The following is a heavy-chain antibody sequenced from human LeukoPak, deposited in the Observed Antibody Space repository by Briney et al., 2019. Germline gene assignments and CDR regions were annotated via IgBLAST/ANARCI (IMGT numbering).Heavy chain of an antibody. CDR1: GGSISSGGYY. V-gene: IGHV4-30-2*01. J-gene: IGHJ5*02. D-gene: IGHD4-17*01. Sequence: SETLSLTCTVSGGSISSGGYYWSWIRQPPGKGLEWIGYIYHSGSTYYNPSLKSRVTISVDTSKNQFSLKLSSVTAADTAVYYCARVMGLQTGVYGDYAPSWFDPWGQGTLVTVSS. CDR3: ARVMGLQTGVYGDYAPSWFDP. CDR2: IYHSGST.